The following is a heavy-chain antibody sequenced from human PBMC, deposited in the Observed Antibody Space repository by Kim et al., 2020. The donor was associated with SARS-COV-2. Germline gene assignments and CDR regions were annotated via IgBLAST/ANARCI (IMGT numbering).Heavy chain of an antibody. CDR2: IYTSGST. V-gene: IGHV4-61*02. D-gene: IGHD6-13*01. CDR1: GGSISSGSYY. Sequence: SETLSLTCTVSGGSISSGSYYWSWIRQPAGKGLEWIGRIYTSGSTNYNPSLKSRVTISVDTSKNQFSLKLSSVTAADTAVYCCAGDMGSSWPLNYYYYYGMDFWGQGTTVTVSS. CDR3: AGDMGSSWPLNYYYYYGMDF. J-gene: IGHJ6*02.